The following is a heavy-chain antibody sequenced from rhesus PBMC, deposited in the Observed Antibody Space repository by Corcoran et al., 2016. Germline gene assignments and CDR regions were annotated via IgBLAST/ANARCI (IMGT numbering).Heavy chain of an antibody. CDR3: ARDNHPSGWALDV. Sequence: QVQLQESGPGLVKPLETLSLTCTVSGASIRSYWWSLIRQSPGKRLEWLGEINGDGGGANSNPSLRSRVTISKDVSTNQISLKLTSVTAADTAVYHCARDNHPSGWALDVWDRGVLVTVSS. D-gene: IGHD6-37*01. J-gene: IGHJ5-2*02. CDR1: GASIRSYW. V-gene: IGHV4-80*01. CDR2: INGDGGGA.